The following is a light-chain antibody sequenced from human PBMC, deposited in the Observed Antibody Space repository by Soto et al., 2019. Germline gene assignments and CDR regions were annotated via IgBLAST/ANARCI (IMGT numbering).Light chain of an antibody. V-gene: IGKV3-20*01. CDR1: QGVKNNY. Sequence: EIVLTQSPGTLSLSPGERATLSCRASQGVKNNYLVWYQQKPGQPPRFLIYDASTRATGTPGRFSGGGSGTDFTLTISRLEPEDFALYYCQQYGSTPLTFGGGTKVEIK. CDR3: QQYGSTPLT. CDR2: DAS. J-gene: IGKJ4*01.